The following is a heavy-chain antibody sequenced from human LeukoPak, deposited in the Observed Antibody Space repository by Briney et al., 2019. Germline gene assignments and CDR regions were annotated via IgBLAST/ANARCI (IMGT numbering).Heavy chain of an antibody. V-gene: IGHV3-9*01. J-gene: IGHJ6*02. Sequence: TGGSLRLSCAASGFTFDDYAMHWVRQAPGKGLEWVSGISWNSGSIGYADSVKGRFTISRDNAKNSLYLQMNSLRAEDTALYYCAKDIIVSTYKWEPDQGVGMDVWGQGTTVTVSS. CDR2: ISWNSGSI. CDR3: AKDIIVSTYKWEPDQGVGMDV. CDR1: GFTFDDYA. D-gene: IGHD1-26*01.